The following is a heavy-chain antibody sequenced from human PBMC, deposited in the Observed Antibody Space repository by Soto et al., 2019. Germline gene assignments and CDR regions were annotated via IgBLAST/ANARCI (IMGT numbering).Heavy chain of an antibody. CDR1: GGSISSYY. CDR3: ARHKDGRDYYGSGSPWDY. D-gene: IGHD3-10*01. J-gene: IGHJ4*02. V-gene: IGHV4-59*08. Sequence: PSETLSLTCTVSGGSISSYYWSWIRQPPGKGLEWIGYIYYSGSTNYNPSLKSRVTISVDTSKNQFSLKLSSVTAADTAVYYCARHKDGRDYYGSGSPWDYWGQGTLVTVSS. CDR2: IYYSGST.